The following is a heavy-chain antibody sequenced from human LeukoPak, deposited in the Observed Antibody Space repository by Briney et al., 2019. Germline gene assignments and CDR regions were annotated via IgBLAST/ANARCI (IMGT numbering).Heavy chain of an antibody. CDR2: IYPRDGST. V-gene: IGHV1-46*01. Sequence: ASVKVSCKAPGYTFTSNYIHWVRQAPGQGLEWMGMIYPRDGSTSYAQKFQGRVTVTRDTSTSTVHMELSGLRSEDTAVYYCARDQEGFDYWGQGTLVIVSS. J-gene: IGHJ4*02. CDR1: GYTFTSNY. CDR3: ARDQEGFDY.